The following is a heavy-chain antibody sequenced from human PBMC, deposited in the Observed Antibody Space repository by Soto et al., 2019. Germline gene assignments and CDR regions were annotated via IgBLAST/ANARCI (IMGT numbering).Heavy chain of an antibody. Sequence: SETLSLTCAVYGGSFSGYYWSWIRQPPGKGLEWIGYIYYSGSTNYNPSLKSRVTISVDTSKNQFSLKLSSVTAADTAVYYCARADYGDYLYYWGQGILVTVS. J-gene: IGHJ4*02. CDR1: GGSFSGYY. CDR2: IYYSGST. CDR3: ARADYGDYLYY. V-gene: IGHV4-59*01. D-gene: IGHD4-17*01.